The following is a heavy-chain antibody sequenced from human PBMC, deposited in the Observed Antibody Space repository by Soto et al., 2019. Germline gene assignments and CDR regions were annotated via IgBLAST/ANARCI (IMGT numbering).Heavy chain of an antibody. Sequence: PSETQSLTCPVSGSNISSYYWSWIRQPPGKGLEWIGYIYYSGSTNYNPSLKSRVTISVDTSKNQFSLKLSSVTAADTAVYYCARNYGPGYTFDYWGQGTLVTSPQ. CDR1: GSNISSYY. V-gene: IGHV4-59*08. CDR3: ARNYGPGYTFDY. CDR2: IYYSGST. D-gene: IGHD3-10*01. J-gene: IGHJ4*02.